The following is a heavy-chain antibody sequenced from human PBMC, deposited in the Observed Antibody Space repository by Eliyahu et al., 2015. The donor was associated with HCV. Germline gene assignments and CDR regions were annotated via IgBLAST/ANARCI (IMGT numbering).Heavy chain of an antibody. CDR3: ATAPTAHYHDPS. J-gene: IGHJ5*02. CDR1: GFTFSSXW. CDR2: IKQDGSEK. Sequence: EVRLVESGGGLVQXGGSLTLSCXASGFTFSSXWXSWVRQVSGKGLEWVANIKQDGSEKYYVDSVKGRFTISRDNAKNSLYLQMNSLRAEDTAVYYCATAPTAHYHDPSWGQGTRVTVSS. V-gene: IGHV3-7*01. D-gene: IGHD3-22*01.